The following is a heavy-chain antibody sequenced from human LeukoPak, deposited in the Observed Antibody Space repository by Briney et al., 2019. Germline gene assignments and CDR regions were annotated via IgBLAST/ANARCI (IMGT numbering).Heavy chain of an antibody. CDR2: IYYSGST. J-gene: IGHJ4*02. CDR1: GGSIISSNYH. V-gene: IGHV4-39*01. D-gene: IGHD3-3*01. Sequence: PSETLSLTCTVYGGSIISSNYHWGWIRQPPGKGLEWIGSIYYSGSTYYNPSLKSRVTISVDTSKNQFSLKLSSVTAADTAVYYCARHKEWLGSDYWGQGTLVTVSS. CDR3: ARHKEWLGSDY.